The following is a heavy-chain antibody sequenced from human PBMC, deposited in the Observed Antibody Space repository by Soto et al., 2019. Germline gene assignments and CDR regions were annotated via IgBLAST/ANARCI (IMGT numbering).Heavy chain of an antibody. CDR2: ISYDGSNK. CDR3: ARRGSNGFDP. Sequence: GGSLRLSCAASGFTFSSYGMHWVRQAPGKGLEWVAVISYDGSNKYYADSVKGRFTISRDNSKNTLYLQMNSLRAEDTAVYYCARRGSNGFDPWGQGTLVTVSS. J-gene: IGHJ5*02. CDR1: GFTFSSYG. D-gene: IGHD3-16*01. V-gene: IGHV3-30*03.